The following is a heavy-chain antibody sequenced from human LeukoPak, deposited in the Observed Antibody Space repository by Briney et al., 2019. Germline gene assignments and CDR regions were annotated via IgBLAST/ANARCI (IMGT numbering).Heavy chain of an antibody. CDR1: GFTLSDYY. J-gene: IGHJ4*02. V-gene: IGHV3-11*04. Sequence: GGSLRLSCAASGFTLSDYYMSWIRQPPGKGLEWVSYISSSGSTIYYADSVKGRFTISRDNAKNSLYLQMNSLRAEDTAVYYCARDYPAQQLVLDYWGQGTLVTVSS. CDR2: ISSSGSTI. CDR3: ARDYPAQQLVLDY. D-gene: IGHD6-13*01.